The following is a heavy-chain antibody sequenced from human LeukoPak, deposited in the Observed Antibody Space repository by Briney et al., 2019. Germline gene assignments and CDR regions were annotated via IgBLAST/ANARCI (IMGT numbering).Heavy chain of an antibody. J-gene: IGHJ4*02. V-gene: IGHV3-21*01. D-gene: IGHD2-2*01. Sequence: GGSLRLSCAASGFTFSSYSMNWLRQAPGKGLEWVSSISSSSSYIYYADSVKGRFTISRDNAKNSLYLQMNSLRAEDTAVYYCARALENLGYCSSTSCYPLDWGQGTLVTVSS. CDR1: GFTFSSYS. CDR2: ISSSSSYI. CDR3: ARALENLGYCSSTSCYPLD.